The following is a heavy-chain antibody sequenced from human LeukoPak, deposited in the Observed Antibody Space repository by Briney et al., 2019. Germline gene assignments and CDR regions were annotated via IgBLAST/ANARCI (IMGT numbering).Heavy chain of an antibody. Sequence: PGTSLRLSCPASGFTFSRYWMTWVRKRQEKGLEWLANIKEDWSDKYYLDSVTGRFTNSRDNAKNSLYLQMNSLRAEDSAVYYCGRDYGWGSSDPDYWGQGPLVTVSS. J-gene: IGHJ4*02. CDR1: GFTFSRYW. D-gene: IGHD3-16*01. CDR2: IKEDWSDK. V-gene: IGHV3-7*01. CDR3: GRDYGWGSSDPDY.